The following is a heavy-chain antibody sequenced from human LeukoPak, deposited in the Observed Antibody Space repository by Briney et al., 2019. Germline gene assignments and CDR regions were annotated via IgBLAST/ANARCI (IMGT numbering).Heavy chain of an antibody. CDR2: ISSNGGST. D-gene: IGHD1-26*01. V-gene: IGHV3-64*01. CDR3: ARDGGGSYYEGYFDY. Sequence: GGSLRLSCAASGFTFSSYAMHWVRQAPGKGLEYVSAISSNGGSTYYANSVKGRLTISRDNSKNTLYLQMGSLRAEDMAVYYCARDGGGSYYEGYFDYWGQGTLVTVSS. J-gene: IGHJ4*02. CDR1: GFTFSSYA.